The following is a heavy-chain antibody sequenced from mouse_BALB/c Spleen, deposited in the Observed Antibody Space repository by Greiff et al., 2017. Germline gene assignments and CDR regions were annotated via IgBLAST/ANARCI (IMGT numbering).Heavy chain of an antibody. Sequence: QVQLKQSGAELVRPGVSVKISCKGSGYTFTDYAMHWVKQSHAKSLEWIGVISTYYGDASYNQKFKGKATMTVDKSSSTAYMELARLTSEDSAIYYYARLAEGYFDDWGQGTTLTVSS. CDR1: GYTFTDYA. V-gene: IGHV1S137*01. D-gene: IGHD3-3*01. CDR3: ARLAEGYFDD. J-gene: IGHJ2*01. CDR2: ISTYYGDA.